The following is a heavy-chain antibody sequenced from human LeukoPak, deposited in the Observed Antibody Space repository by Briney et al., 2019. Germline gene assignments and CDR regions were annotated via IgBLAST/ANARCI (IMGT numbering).Heavy chain of an antibody. V-gene: IGHV1-69*04. CDR3: ARSTVVTPYYFDY. D-gene: IGHD4-23*01. CDR1: GGTFSSYA. Sequence: ASVKVSCKASGGTFSSYAISWVLQAPGQGLEWMGRIIPILGIANYAQKFQGRVTITADKSTSTAYMELSSLRSEDTAVYYCARSTVVTPYYFDYWGQGTLVTVSS. J-gene: IGHJ4*02. CDR2: IIPILGIA.